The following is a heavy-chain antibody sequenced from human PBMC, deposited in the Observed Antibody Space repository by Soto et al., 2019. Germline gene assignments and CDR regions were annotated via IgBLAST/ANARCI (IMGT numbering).Heavy chain of an antibody. CDR2: ISGSGGST. Sequence: EVQLLESGGGLVQPGGSLRLSCAASGFTFSSYAMSWVRQAPGKGLEWVSAISGSGGSTYYADSVKGRFTISRDNSKNTLYLQMNSLRADDTAVYYCAKDTGYSSGWYYFDYWGQGTLVTVSS. CDR1: GFTFSSYA. D-gene: IGHD6-19*01. CDR3: AKDTGYSSGWYYFDY. V-gene: IGHV3-23*01. J-gene: IGHJ4*02.